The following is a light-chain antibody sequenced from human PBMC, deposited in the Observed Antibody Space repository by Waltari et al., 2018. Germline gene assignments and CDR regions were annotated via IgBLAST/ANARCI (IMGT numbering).Light chain of an antibody. Sequence: QSVLTQPPSASGTPGQRVTISCSGSSSNIGSNYVYWYQQLPGTAPKLLIYRNKRRPSGCPDRFSGSKSGTSASLAISGLRSEDEADYYCAAWDDSLSVYVFGTGTKVTVL. CDR1: SSNIGSNY. CDR2: RNK. V-gene: IGLV1-47*01. J-gene: IGLJ1*01. CDR3: AAWDDSLSVYV.